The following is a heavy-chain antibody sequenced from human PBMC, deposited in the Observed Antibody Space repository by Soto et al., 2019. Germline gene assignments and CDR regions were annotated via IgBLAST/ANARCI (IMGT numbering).Heavy chain of an antibody. Sequence: SETLSLTCSVSGGSIGNHYCSWIRQPPGKGLEWIGYIYFTGSTNYNPSLKSRVTMSLDMSKNQFTLKLTSVTAADTAVYYCATIGYCGSASCSTDAFDIWGQGTMVTVSS. CDR3: ATIGYCGSASCSTDAFDI. CDR2: IYFTGST. CDR1: GGSIGNHY. V-gene: IGHV4-59*11. D-gene: IGHD2-2*01. J-gene: IGHJ3*02.